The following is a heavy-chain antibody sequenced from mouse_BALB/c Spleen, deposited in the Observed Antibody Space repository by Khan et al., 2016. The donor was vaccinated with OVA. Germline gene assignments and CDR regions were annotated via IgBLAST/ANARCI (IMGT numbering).Heavy chain of an antibody. V-gene: IGHV3-2*02. CDR1: GYSITSDYA. Sequence: VQLKESGPGLVKPSQSLSLTCTVTGYSITSDYAWNWIRQFPGNKLEWMGYISYSGSTNYNPSLKSRISITRDTSKNKFFLQLSSVTTEDTATXYCSRGTYYGNPFPYWGQGTLVTVSA. CDR2: ISYSGST. D-gene: IGHD2-10*01. J-gene: IGHJ3*01. CDR3: SRGTYYGNPFPY.